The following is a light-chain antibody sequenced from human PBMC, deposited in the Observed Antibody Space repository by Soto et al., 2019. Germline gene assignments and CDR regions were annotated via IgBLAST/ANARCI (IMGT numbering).Light chain of an antibody. Sequence: DIQMTQSPSSLSASVGDRVTITCRASQSISYFLNWYQQKPGEAPTLLIYTASNLQDGVPSRFSGSGSGTDFTLTISSLEPEDFAIYYCQQGYRTPLSFGGGTKVEI. V-gene: IGKV1-39*01. CDR3: QQGYRTPLS. J-gene: IGKJ4*01. CDR2: TAS. CDR1: QSISYF.